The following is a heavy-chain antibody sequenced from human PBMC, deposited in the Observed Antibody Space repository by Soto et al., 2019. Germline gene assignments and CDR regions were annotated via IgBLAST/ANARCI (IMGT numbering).Heavy chain of an antibody. CDR3: ARGDREDIAVLIGARAGEYGVDV. J-gene: IGHJ6*02. D-gene: IGHD2-15*01. CDR1: GFTFRIYA. V-gene: IGHV3-30-3*01. Sequence: QVQLVESGGGVVQPGRSLRLSCAASGFTFRIYAMHWVRQAPGKGLECVAVISYDGSNKFYRDSVKCRFTISRDNSKNTLYLQINSLRYEDTAVYYCARGDREDIAVLIGARAGEYGVDVWGQGTTVTVSS. CDR2: ISYDGSNK.